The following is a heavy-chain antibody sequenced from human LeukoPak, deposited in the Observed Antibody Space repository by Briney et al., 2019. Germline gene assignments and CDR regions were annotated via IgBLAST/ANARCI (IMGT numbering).Heavy chain of an antibody. V-gene: IGHV3-66*04. J-gene: IGHJ5*02. CDR2: IYSGGST. Sequence: GGSLRLSCAASGFTVSSNYMSWVRQAPGKGLEWVSVIYSGGSTYYADSVKGRFTISRDNSKNTLYLQMNSLRAEDTAVYYCASHRRDYGSGSYRYNWFDPWGQGTLVTVSS. CDR3: ASHRRDYGSGSYRYNWFDP. CDR1: GFTVSSNY. D-gene: IGHD3-10*01.